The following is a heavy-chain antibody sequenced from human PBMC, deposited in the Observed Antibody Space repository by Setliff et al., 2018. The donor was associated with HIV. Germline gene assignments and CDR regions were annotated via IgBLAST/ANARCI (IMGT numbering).Heavy chain of an antibody. CDR3: ARGQASNDYGVSF. J-gene: IGHJ3*01. D-gene: IGHD4-17*01. Sequence: ASVKVSCKASGYTFSNYGISWVRQAPGQGLEWMGIINPGGGNTRYAQRFQGRVSMTRDTSTSTVYMELSSLRSEDTAVYYCARGQASNDYGVSFWGQGTVVTVSS. CDR1: GYTFSNYG. CDR2: INPGGGNT. V-gene: IGHV1-46*01.